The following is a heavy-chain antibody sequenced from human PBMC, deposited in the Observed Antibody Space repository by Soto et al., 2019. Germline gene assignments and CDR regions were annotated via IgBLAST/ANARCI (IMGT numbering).Heavy chain of an antibody. CDR3: ARGRGGTYDAFDI. V-gene: IGHV4-59*01. J-gene: IGHJ3*02. D-gene: IGHD1-26*01. CDR1: GGSMSPYF. Sequence: ETLSLTXTVSGGSMSPYFWSWIRQSPGKGLEWIGYIYYSGTTNYNPSFKSRVTTLLDTSKNQFSLKLVSLTAADTAFYYCARGRGGTYDAFDIWGPGALVTVSS. CDR2: IYYSGTT.